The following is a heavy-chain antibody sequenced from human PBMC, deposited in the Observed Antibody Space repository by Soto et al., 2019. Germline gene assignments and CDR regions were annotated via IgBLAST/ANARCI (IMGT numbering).Heavy chain of an antibody. CDR2: IIPILGIA. Sequence: QVQLVQSGAEVKKPGSSVKVSCKASGGTFSSYTISWVRQAPGQGLEWMGRIIPILGIANYAQKFQGRVTIPADKSTXIAXMXQSSLRSEDTAVYYCASHIKTRTSGSYPYYYYGMDVWGQGTTGTVSS. CDR3: ASHIKTRTSGSYPYYYYGMDV. V-gene: IGHV1-69*02. J-gene: IGHJ6*02. D-gene: IGHD1-26*01. CDR1: GGTFSSYT.